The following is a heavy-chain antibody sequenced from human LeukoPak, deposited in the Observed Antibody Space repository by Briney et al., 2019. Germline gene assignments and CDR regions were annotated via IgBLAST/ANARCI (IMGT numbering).Heavy chain of an antibody. CDR1: GGSMSSTDHF. V-gene: IGHV4-39*01. Sequence: PSETLSLTCIVSGGSMSSTDHFWGWIRQPPGKGLEWIGSFYYTGTIFYSPSLESRGTISIDTPKNQFSLKIRSVTAADTAVYYCARQGVVPNKAGWYFDLWGRGALVTVSS. CDR3: ARQGVVPNKAGWYFDL. D-gene: IGHD3-10*01. J-gene: IGHJ2*01. CDR2: FYYTGTI.